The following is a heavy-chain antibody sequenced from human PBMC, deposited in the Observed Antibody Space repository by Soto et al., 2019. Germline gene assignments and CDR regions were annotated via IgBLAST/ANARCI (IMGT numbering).Heavy chain of an antibody. CDR1: VFTFSPYT. J-gene: IGHJ4*02. V-gene: IGHV3-30-3*01. CDR2: ISYDGNDK. Sequence: WWSLRLSCSASVFTFSPYTMHWVRQTPGKGLEWVAVISYDGNDKYYADSVKGRFTISRDNSRNTLYLQMNSPRAEDTALYYCARGGGFCGADCYKGGIDYWGQGTLVTVSS. D-gene: IGHD2-21*02. CDR3: ARGGGFCGADCYKGGIDY.